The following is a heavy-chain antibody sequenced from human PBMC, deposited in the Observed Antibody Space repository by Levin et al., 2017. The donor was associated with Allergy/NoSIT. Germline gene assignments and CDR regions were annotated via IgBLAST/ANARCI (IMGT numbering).Heavy chain of an antibody. CDR1: GFTVSSNY. Sequence: GGSLRLSCAASGFTVSSNYMSWVRQAPGKGLEWVSVIYSGGSTYYADSVKGRFTISRDNSKNTLYLQMNSLRAEDTAVYYCARVGGFGDFDYYYYGMDGWGQGTTVTVSS. CDR3: ARVGGFGDFDYYYYGMDG. V-gene: IGHV3-53*01. CDR2: IYSGGST. J-gene: IGHJ6*02. D-gene: IGHD3-10*01.